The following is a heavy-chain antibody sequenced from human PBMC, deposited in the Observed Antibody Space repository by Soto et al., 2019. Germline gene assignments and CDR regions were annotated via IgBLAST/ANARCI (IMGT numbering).Heavy chain of an antibody. D-gene: IGHD4-4*01. V-gene: IGHV4-34*01. CDR3: ARPITKVTTSLGY. CDR1: GGSFSDYY. Sequence: ASETLSLTCAVYGGSFSDYYWSWIRQPPGKGLEWIGEINHSGSTSYNPSLKSRVSISVDTSKNQFSLKLTSVTAADTAMYYCARPITKVTTSLGYWCQGTRVTVSS. J-gene: IGHJ4*02. CDR2: INHSGST.